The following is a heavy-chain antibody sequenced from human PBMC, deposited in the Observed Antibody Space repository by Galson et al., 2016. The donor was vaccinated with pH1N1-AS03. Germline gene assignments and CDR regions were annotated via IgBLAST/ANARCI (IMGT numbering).Heavy chain of an antibody. CDR1: GFTFSGYT. J-gene: IGHJ4*01. V-gene: IGHV3-15*01. CDR2: IKSKTDGGTT. CDR3: VTGGNNFGHEY. Sequence: SLRLSCAASGFTFSGYTMSWVRQAPGKGLEWVGRIKSKTDGGTTEYAAPVKGRFTISRDDSRDTLHLQMNSLKTEDSALYYCVTGGNNFGHEYWGQGTLVTVSS. D-gene: IGHD5-18*01.